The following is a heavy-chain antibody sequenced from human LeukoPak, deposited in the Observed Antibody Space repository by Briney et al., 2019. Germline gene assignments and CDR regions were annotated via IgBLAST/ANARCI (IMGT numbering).Heavy chain of an antibody. J-gene: IGHJ6*03. CDR1: GYTFTSYD. V-gene: IGHV1-8*01. CDR2: MNPNSGNT. CDR3: AREPRAANYYYYYMDV. D-gene: IGHD2-15*01. Sequence: ASVKVSCKASGYTFTSYDINWVRQATGQGLEWMGWMNPNSGNTGYAQKFQGRVTMTRNTSISTAYMELSSLRSEDTAVYYCAREPRAANYYYYYMDVWGKGTTVTVSS.